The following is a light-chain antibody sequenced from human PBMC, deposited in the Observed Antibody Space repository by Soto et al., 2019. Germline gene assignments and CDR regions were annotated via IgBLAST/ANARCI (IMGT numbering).Light chain of an antibody. CDR1: QGIGSY. V-gene: IGKV1-9*01. J-gene: IGKJ4*01. CDR2: GAS. Sequence: DIQLTQSPYFLSASVGDRVTITCRASQGIGSYLAWYQQKPGKAPKLLISGASTLQSGVPSRFSGSGSGTDFTLTSSSLQTEDLATYSWQQLHSWGVTFGGGTKVELK. CDR3: QQLHSWGVT.